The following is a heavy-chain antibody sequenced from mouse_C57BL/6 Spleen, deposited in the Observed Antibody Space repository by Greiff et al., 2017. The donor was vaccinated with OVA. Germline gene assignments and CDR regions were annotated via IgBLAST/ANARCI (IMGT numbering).Heavy chain of an antibody. CDR3: ARAPYYYGSSYARNFDV. D-gene: IGHD1-1*01. CDR1: GYTFTSYD. Sequence: VQLQQSGPELVKPGASVKLSCKASGYTFTSYDINWVKQRPGQGLEWIGWIYPRDGSTKYNEKFKGKATLTVDTSSSTAYMELHSLTSEDSAVYFSARAPYYYGSSYARNFDVWGTGTTVTVSS. J-gene: IGHJ1*03. CDR2: IYPRDGST. V-gene: IGHV1-85*01.